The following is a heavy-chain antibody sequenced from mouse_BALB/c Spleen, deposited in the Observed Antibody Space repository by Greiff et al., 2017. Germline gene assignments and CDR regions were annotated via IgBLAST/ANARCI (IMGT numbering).Heavy chain of an antibody. CDR2: ISYDGSN. Sequence: EVQRVESGPGLVKPSQSLSLTCSVTGYSITSGYYWNWIRQFPGNKLEWMGYISYDGSNNYNPSLKNRISITRDTSKNQFFLKLNSVTTEDTATYYCARVEGLLYAMDYWGQGTSVTVSS. CDR1: GYSITSGYY. J-gene: IGHJ4*01. V-gene: IGHV3-6*02. CDR3: ARVEGLLYAMDY. D-gene: IGHD2-3*01.